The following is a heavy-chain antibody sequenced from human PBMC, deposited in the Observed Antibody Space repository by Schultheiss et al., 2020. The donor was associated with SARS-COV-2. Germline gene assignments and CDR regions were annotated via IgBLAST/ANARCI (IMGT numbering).Heavy chain of an antibody. D-gene: IGHD4/OR15-4a*01. CDR1: GYSFSSYW. V-gene: IGHV5-51*01. Sequence: GESLKISCKGSGYSFSSYWIGWVRQAPGRGLGWMGVIYPGDSDTRYTPPFQGQVTISADKSISTAYLQWRSLKASDSAIYYCVRRGPEYGGKLPFDYWGQGTLVTVSS. CDR2: IYPGDSDT. J-gene: IGHJ4*02. CDR3: VRRGPEYGGKLPFDY.